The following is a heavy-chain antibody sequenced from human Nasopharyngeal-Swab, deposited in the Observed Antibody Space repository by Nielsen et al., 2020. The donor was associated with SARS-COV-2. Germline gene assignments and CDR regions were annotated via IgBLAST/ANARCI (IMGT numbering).Heavy chain of an antibody. CDR2: IFHSGTT. V-gene: IGHV4-59*01. CDR3: ARAGGASGTAWFDP. Sequence: SETLSLTCTVSGGSTSGFYWSWIRQPPGMGLEWIGNIFHSGTTNYNPSLKSRVNISVDKSNNQVSLTLGSVTAADTAIYYCARAGGASGTAWFDPWGQGAQVIVSS. J-gene: IGHJ5*02. CDR1: GGSTSGFY. D-gene: IGHD6-13*01.